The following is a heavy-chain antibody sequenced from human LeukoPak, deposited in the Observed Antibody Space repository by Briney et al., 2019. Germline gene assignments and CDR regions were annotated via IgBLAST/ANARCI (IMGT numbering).Heavy chain of an antibody. Sequence: PGGSLRLSCAASGFTFSTYNMNWVRQAPGKGREWVSSISSSSSYIYYADSVKCRFTISRDNAKNSLYLQMNSLRAEDTAVYYCAREFRTSTGEYGKDYWGQGTLVTVSS. J-gene: IGHJ4*02. CDR1: GFTFSTYN. D-gene: IGHD4-17*01. CDR3: AREFRTSTGEYGKDY. V-gene: IGHV3-21*01. CDR2: ISSSSSYI.